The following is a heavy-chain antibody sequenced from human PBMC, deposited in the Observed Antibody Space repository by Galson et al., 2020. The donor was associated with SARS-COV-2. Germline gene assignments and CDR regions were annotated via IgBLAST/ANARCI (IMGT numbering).Heavy chain of an antibody. Sequence: ASETLSLTCTVSGGSISSSSYYWGWIRQPPGKGLEWIGSIYYSGSTYYNPSLKSRVTISVDTSKNQFSLKLSSVTAADTAVYYCAREAGGSGRNAFDIWGQGTMVTVSS. CDR1: GGSISSSSYY. CDR3: AREAGGSGRNAFDI. CDR2: IYYSGST. J-gene: IGHJ3*02. D-gene: IGHD3-10*01. V-gene: IGHV4-39*07.